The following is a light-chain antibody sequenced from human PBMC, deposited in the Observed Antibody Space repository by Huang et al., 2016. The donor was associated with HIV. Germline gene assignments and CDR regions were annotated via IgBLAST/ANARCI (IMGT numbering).Light chain of an antibody. CDR2: GAS. Sequence: EIVMTQSPATLSVSPGERATLSCRASESVSGTLAWYQQKPGQAPRLLSSGASTRATGIPARFSGSGSGTEFTLTISSLQSEDFAVYYCQQYNNWPPAFGQGTKVEIK. CDR3: QQYNNWPPA. CDR1: ESVSGT. J-gene: IGKJ1*01. V-gene: IGKV3-15*01.